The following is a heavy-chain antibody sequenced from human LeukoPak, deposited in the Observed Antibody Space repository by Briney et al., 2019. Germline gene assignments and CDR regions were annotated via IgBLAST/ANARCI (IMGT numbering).Heavy chain of an antibody. Sequence: PSETLSLTCTVSGGPISSYYWSWIRQPPGKGLEWIGYVYYTGTTNYSPSLRSRVTISVDTSRNDFPLKLSSVTAADTAVYFCARHTGIRSAFDFWGQGTMVTVSS. CDR2: VYYTGTT. D-gene: IGHD7-27*01. CDR1: GGPISSYY. J-gene: IGHJ3*01. V-gene: IGHV4-59*01. CDR3: ARHTGIRSAFDF.